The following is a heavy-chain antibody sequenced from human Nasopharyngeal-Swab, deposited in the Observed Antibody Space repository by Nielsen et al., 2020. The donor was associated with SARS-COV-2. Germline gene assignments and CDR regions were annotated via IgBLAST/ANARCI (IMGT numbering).Heavy chain of an antibody. Sequence: VRQAPGKGLEWVSAISGSGGSTYYADSVKGRFTISRDNSKNTLYLQMNSLRAEDTAVHYCAKLSPYYYGSGSSHDAFDIWGQGTMVTVSS. D-gene: IGHD3-10*01. V-gene: IGHV3-23*01. CDR3: AKLSPYYYGSGSSHDAFDI. J-gene: IGHJ3*02. CDR2: ISGSGGST.